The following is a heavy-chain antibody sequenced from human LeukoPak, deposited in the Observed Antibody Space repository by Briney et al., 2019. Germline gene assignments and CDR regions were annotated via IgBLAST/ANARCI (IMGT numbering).Heavy chain of an antibody. CDR2: INHSGSA. CDR3: ARGAGPAKLDY. V-gene: IGHV4-34*01. CDR1: GGSFSGYY. Sequence: SETLSVTCAVYGGSFSGYYWCWICQPPGKGLELVGEINHSGSANYNPSLKSRFTMSVDRSKNQCTLKLRSATAADTAVYYCARGAGPAKLDYWGQGTLVTVSS. J-gene: IGHJ4*02. D-gene: IGHD4/OR15-4a*01.